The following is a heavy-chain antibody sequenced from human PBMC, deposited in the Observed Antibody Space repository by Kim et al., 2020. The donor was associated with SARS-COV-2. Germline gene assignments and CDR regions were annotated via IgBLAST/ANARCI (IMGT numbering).Heavy chain of an antibody. J-gene: IGHJ4*02. CDR3: ARGTYDSSGYPDY. CDR2: IYYSGST. Sequence: SETLSLTCTVSGGSISSGGYYWSWIRQHPGKGLEWIGYIYYSGSTYYNPSLKSRVTISVDTSKNQFSLKLSSVTAADTAVYYCARGTYDSSGYPDYWGQGTLVTVSS. CDR1: GGSISSGGYY. D-gene: IGHD3-22*01. V-gene: IGHV4-31*03.